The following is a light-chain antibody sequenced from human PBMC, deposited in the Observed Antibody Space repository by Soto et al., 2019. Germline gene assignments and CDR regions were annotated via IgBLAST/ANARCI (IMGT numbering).Light chain of an antibody. CDR2: EVS. J-gene: IGLJ1*01. Sequence: QSALTQPASVSGSPGQSITISCTGTSSDVGGYNYVSWYQQHPGKAPKLIIYEVSSRPSGVSNRFSGSKSGNTASLTISALQAEDEADYFCNSYSSSTSLPYVFGTGTKLTVL. V-gene: IGLV2-14*01. CDR1: SSDVGGYNY. CDR3: NSYSSSTSLPYV.